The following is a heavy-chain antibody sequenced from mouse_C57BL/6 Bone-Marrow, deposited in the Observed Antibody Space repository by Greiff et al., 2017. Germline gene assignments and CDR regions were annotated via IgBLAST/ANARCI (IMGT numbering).Heavy chain of an antibody. Sequence: QVQLKQSGAELVRPGASVTLSCKASGYTFTDYEMHWVKQTPVHGLEWIGAIDPETGGTAYNQKFKGKAILTADKSSSTAYMELRSLTSEDSAVYYCTAVTTVVAPDYWGQGTTRTGSS. CDR3: TAVTTVVAPDY. D-gene: IGHD1-1*01. CDR1: GYTFTDYE. J-gene: IGHJ2*01. CDR2: IDPETGGT. V-gene: IGHV1-15*01.